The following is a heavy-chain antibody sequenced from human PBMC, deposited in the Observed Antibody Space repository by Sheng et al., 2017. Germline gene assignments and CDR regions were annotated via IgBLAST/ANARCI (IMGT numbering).Heavy chain of an antibody. CDR3: AKLGDYGDSHFDY. Sequence: EMQLVESGGGLVQPGGSLRLSCEVSGFTFSDYSMNWVRQAPGKGLEWVSTISGGGDSTYYADSVNGRFTISRDNSKNTVYLQMNSLRAEDTAVYYCAKLGDYGDSHFDYWGQGTLVTVSS. V-gene: IGHV3-23*04. J-gene: IGHJ4*02. CDR2: ISGGGDST. CDR1: GFTFSDYS. D-gene: IGHD4-17*01.